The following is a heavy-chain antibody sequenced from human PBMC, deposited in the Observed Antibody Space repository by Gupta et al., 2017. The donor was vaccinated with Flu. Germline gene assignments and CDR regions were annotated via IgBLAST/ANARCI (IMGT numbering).Heavy chain of an antibody. V-gene: IGHV4-59*01. Sequence: QVQLQESSPGLVKPSETLSLTCTVSGGSINSYCWTWIRQPPGKGLEWIGYICYSGSTNCNPSLKSRVTVSLDMSKNQVSLKLTSVTAADTAMYYCVRGTDGEPLDYWGQGDLVTVSS. CDR2: ICYSGST. D-gene: IGHD4-17*01. J-gene: IGHJ4*02. CDR3: VRGTDGEPLDY. CDR1: GGSINSYC.